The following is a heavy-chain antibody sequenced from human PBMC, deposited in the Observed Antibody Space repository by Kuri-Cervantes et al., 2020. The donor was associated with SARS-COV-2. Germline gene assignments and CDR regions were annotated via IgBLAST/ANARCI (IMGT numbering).Heavy chain of an antibody. CDR3: ARSYGVRYVPFDH. V-gene: IGHV3-7*05. CDR1: GFTFANYY. J-gene: IGHJ4*02. Sequence: GGSLRLSCAASGFTFANYYVSWVRQSPGKGLEWVANIKFDGSDKYYVDSVRGRFTISRDNAKNSLFLQLNSLTAADTAVYYCARSYGVRYVPFDHWGPGTLVTVSS. D-gene: IGHD4-17*01. CDR2: IKFDGSDK.